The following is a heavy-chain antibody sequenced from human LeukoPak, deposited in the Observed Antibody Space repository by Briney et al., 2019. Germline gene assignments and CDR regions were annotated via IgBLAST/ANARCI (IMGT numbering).Heavy chain of an antibody. CDR3: AKRYGDYAIH. J-gene: IGHJ4*02. CDR2: ISYDGSNK. D-gene: IGHD4-17*01. Sequence: GGSLRLSCAASGFTFSSYAMHWVRQAPGKGLEWVAVISYDGSNKYYADSVKGRFTISRDNSKNTLYLQMNSLRAEDTAVYYCAKRYGDYAIHWGQGTLVTVSS. CDR1: GFTFSSYA. V-gene: IGHV3-30-3*02.